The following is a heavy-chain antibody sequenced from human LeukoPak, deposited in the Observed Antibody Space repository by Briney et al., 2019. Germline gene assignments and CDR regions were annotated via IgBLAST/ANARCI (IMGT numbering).Heavy chain of an antibody. CDR2: IYTSGST. D-gene: IGHD3-10*01. V-gene: IGHV4-4*07. CDR1: GDSISSYY. J-gene: IGHJ4*02. CDR3: ARGEQYGSGTVQFDY. Sequence: PSETLSLTCTVSGDSISSYYWSWIRQPAGKGLEWIGRIYTSGSTNYNPSLKSRVTMSVDKSRNQFSLSLTSVTAADTAVYYCARGEQYGSGTVQFDYWGQGTLVTVSS.